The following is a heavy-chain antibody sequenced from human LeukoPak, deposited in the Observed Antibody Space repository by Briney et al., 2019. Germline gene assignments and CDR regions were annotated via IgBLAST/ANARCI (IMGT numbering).Heavy chain of an antibody. V-gene: IGHV4-39*07. CDR1: GGSISSSSYY. J-gene: IGHJ4*02. D-gene: IGHD5-24*01. Sequence: SETLSLTCTVSGGSISSSSYYWGWIRQPPGKGLEWIGSFYYSGSTYYNPSLKSRVTISVDTSKNRFSLKLSSVTAADTAVYYCARAGDGYRNSFDYWGQGTLVTVSS. CDR3: ARAGDGYRNSFDY. CDR2: FYYSGST.